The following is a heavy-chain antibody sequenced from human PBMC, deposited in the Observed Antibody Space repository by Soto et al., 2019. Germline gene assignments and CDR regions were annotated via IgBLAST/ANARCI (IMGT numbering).Heavy chain of an antibody. CDR3: ARGGYCSGGSFVNTICRGNWFDP. V-gene: IGHV4-34*01. J-gene: IGHJ5*02. Sequence: SETLSLTCAVYGGSFSGYYWSWIRQPPGKGLEWIGEINHSGSTNYNPSLKSRVTISVDTSKNQFSLKLSSVTAADTAVYYCARGGYCSGGSFVNTICRGNWFDPCGQVNLVPVSS. D-gene: IGHD2-15*01. CDR2: INHSGST. CDR1: GGSFSGYY.